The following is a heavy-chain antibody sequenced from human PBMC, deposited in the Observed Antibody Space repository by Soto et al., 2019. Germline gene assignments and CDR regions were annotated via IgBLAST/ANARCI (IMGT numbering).Heavy chain of an antibody. Sequence: ASVKVSFKVSGYTLTELSMHWVRQAPGKGLEWMGGFDPEDGETIYAQKFQGRVTMTEDTSTDTAYMELSSLRSEDTAVYYCATNIVGATLRDYWGQGTLVTVSS. CDR1: GYTLTELS. J-gene: IGHJ4*02. CDR2: FDPEDGET. CDR3: ATNIVGATLRDY. D-gene: IGHD1-26*01. V-gene: IGHV1-24*01.